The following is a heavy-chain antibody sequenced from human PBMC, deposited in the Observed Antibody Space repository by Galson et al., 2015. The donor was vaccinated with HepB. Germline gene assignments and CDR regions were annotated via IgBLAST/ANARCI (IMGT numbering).Heavy chain of an antibody. CDR2: VNHSGST. D-gene: IGHD6-13*01. CDR3: ARGDSIAAAGTSRPFDY. V-gene: IGHV4-34*01. J-gene: IGHJ4*02. CDR1: GGSFSGYY. Sequence: SETLSLTCAVYGGSFSGYYWSWIRQPPGKGLEWIGEVNHSGSTNYNPSLKSRVTISVDTSKNQFSLKLSSVTAADTAVYYCARGDSIAAAGTSRPFDYWGQGTLVTVSS.